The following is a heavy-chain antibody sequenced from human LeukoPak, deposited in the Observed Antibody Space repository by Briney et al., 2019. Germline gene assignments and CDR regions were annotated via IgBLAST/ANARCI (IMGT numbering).Heavy chain of an antibody. V-gene: IGHV3-15*01. Sequence: GGSLRLSCAASGFTFSNAWMSWVRQAPGKGLEWVGRIKSKTDGGTTDYAAPVKGRFTISRDDSKNTLYLQMNSLKTEDTAVYYCTRAIGNDILTGYYDYYYYYYMDVWGKGTTVTVSS. J-gene: IGHJ6*03. CDR1: GFTFSNAW. CDR2: IKSKTDGGTT. CDR3: TRAIGNDILTGYYDYYYYYYMDV. D-gene: IGHD3-9*01.